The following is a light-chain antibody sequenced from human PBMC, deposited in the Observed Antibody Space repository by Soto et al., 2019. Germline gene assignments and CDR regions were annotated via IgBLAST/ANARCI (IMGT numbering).Light chain of an antibody. J-gene: IGKJ1*01. Sequence: DIKMTQSPSTLSASVGDRVTITCRASQSISSWLAWYQQKPGKAPKLLIYDASSLESGVPSRFSGSGSGTEFTLTITSLQPDDFATYYCQQYNSYPWTFGQGTKVDNK. CDR2: DAS. V-gene: IGKV1-5*01. CDR3: QQYNSYPWT. CDR1: QSISSW.